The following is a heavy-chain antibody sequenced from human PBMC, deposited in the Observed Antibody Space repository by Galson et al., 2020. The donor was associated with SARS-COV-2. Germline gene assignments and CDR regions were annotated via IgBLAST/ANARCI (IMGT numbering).Heavy chain of an antibody. V-gene: IGHV1-18*01. CDR3: ARWFGVVIIPLYYYCMDV. Sequence: ASVKVSCKASGYTFTSYGISWVRQAPGQGLEWMGWISAYNGNTNYAQKLQGRVTMTTDTSTSTAYMELRSLRSDDTAVYYCARWFGVVIIPLYYYCMDVWGKGTTVTVSS. CDR1: GYTFTSYG. D-gene: IGHD3-3*01. J-gene: IGHJ6*03. CDR2: ISAYNGNT.